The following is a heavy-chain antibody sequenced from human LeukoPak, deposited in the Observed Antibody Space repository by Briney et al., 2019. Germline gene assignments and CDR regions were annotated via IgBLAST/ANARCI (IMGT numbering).Heavy chain of an antibody. CDR3: ARDHSSWCYFDY. V-gene: IGHV1-69*04. CDR2: IIPILGIA. D-gene: IGHD6-13*01. Sequence: SVKVSCKASGGTFSSYTISWVRQAPGQGLEWMGRIIPILGIANYAQKFQGRVTITADESTSTAYMELSSLRSEDTAVYYCARDHSSWCYFDYWGQGTLVTVSS. CDR1: GGTFSSYT. J-gene: IGHJ4*02.